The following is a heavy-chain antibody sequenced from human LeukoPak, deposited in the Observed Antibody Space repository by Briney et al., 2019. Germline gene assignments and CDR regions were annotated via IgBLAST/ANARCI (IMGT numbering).Heavy chain of an antibody. Sequence: PGGSLRLSCAPSGFTFSSYAMSWVRQAPGKGLEWVSAISGSVGSTYYAHSVKGRFTISRNNSKNTLYLQMNSLRAEDTAVYYCATAVRYRFDYWGQGTLVTVSS. V-gene: IGHV3-23*01. CDR3: ATAVRYRFDY. J-gene: IGHJ4*02. D-gene: IGHD3-9*01. CDR2: ISGSVGST. CDR1: GFTFSSYA.